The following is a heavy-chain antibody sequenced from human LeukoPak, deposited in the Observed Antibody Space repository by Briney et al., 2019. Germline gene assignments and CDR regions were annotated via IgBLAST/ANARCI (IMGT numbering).Heavy chain of an antibody. D-gene: IGHD2-15*01. CDR2: ITSEGSST. J-gene: IGHJ4*02. V-gene: IGHV3-74*01. CDR3: ARGSSVVALD. CDR1: GFTFSSYW. Sequence: GGSLRLSCAASGFTFSSYWMHWVRQVPGKGLGWVSRITSEGSSTSYADSVKGRFTISRDNAKNTLYLQMNSLRAEDTAVYYCARGSSVVALDWGQGTLVTVSS.